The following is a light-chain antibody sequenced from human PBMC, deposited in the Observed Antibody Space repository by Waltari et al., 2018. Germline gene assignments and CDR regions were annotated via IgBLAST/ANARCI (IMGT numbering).Light chain of an antibody. CDR3: CSYAGLGTYV. J-gene: IGLJ1*01. V-gene: IGLV2-23*02. Sequence: QSALTQPASVSGTPGQSITISCTGTSSDFGNYDLVSWYQQHPGKAPKLRVCEVLKRPSGVSSRFSGSKSGNTASLTISGLQAEDEADYYCCSYAGLGTYVFGSGTKVTVL. CDR2: EVL. CDR1: SSDFGNYDL.